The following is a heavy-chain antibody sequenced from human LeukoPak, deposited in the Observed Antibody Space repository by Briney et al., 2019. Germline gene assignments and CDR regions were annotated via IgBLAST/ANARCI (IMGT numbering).Heavy chain of an antibody. CDR3: SRDTAMVIEGPDY. J-gene: IGHJ4*02. V-gene: IGHV1-18*01. CDR1: GYTFTSYG. CDR2: ISAYNGNT. D-gene: IGHD5-18*01. Sequence: ASVKVSFTASGYTFTSYGISWVRQAPGQGLEWMGWISAYNGNTNYAQKLQGRVTMTTDTSTSTAYMELRSLRSDDTAVYYCSRDTAMVIEGPDYWGQGTLVTVSS.